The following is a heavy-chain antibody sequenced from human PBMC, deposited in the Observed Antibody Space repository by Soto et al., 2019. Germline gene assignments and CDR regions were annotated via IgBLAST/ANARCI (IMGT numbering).Heavy chain of an antibody. CDR3: TTGSVEGF. J-gene: IGHJ6*02. D-gene: IGHD2-15*01. Sequence: EVQLVDSGGGLVKPGGSLRLSCAASGFSVTNAWMNWVRQAPGKGLEWVGRVYTSAEGGATNHAAPVKGRFTISRDDSKNTVYLQMNSLMTEDTAVYYCTTGSVEGFWGQGTTVTVSS. V-gene: IGHV3-15*07. CDR1: GFSVTNAW. CDR2: VYTSAEGGAT.